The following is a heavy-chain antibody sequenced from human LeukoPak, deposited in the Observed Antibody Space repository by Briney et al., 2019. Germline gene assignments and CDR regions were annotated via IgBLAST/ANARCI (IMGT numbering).Heavy chain of an antibody. CDR1: GFTLSSYE. J-gene: IGHJ4*02. Sequence: PGGSLRLSCAASGFTLSSYEMNWVRQPPGKGLEWIGSIYYSGSTYYNPSLKSRVTISVDTSKNQFSLKLSSVTAADTAVYYCARHGDPYYYDSSGYPFDYWGQGTLVTVSS. CDR3: ARHGDPYYYDSSGYPFDY. V-gene: IGHV4-39*01. CDR2: IYYSGST. D-gene: IGHD3-22*01.